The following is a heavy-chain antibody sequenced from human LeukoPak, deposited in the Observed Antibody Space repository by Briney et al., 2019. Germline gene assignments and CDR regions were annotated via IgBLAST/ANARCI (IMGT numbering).Heavy chain of an antibody. CDR1: GGAFSSYA. CDR2: IIPIFGTA. CDR3: ARGGATVTRPSRRPQQLFDY. Sequence: SSVKVSCKASGGAFSSYAISWVRQAPGQGLEWMGGIIPIFGTANYAQKFQGRVTITADESTSTAYMELSSLRSEDTAVYYCARGGATVTRPSRRPQQLFDYWGQGTLVTVSS. D-gene: IGHD4-17*01. J-gene: IGHJ4*02. V-gene: IGHV1-69*01.